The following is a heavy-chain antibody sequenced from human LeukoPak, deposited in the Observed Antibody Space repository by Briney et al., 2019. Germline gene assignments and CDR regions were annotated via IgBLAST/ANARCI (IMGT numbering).Heavy chain of an antibody. CDR1: GFTFSDYY. D-gene: IGHD3-10*01. CDR2: ISSSSGTI. Sequence: PGGSLRLPCAASGFTFSDYYMSWIRQAPGKGLEWVAYISSSSGTIYYADSVKGRFTISRDNAKNSLYLQMNSLRAEDTAVYYCARVDNMIRGVIIGYFDYWGQGTLVTVSS. J-gene: IGHJ4*02. CDR3: ARVDNMIRGVIIGYFDY. V-gene: IGHV3-11*04.